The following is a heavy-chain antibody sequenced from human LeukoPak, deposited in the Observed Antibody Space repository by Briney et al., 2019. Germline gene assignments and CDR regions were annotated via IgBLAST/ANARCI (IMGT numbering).Heavy chain of an antibody. CDR1: GFTVSSNY. Sequence: GGSLRLSCAASGFTVSSNYMSWVRQAPGKGLEWVSVIYSGGSTYYADSVKGRFTISRDNSKNTLYLQMNSLGAEDTAVYFCAKDYSGNYANEIPVDYWGQGTLVTVSS. V-gene: IGHV3-53*01. CDR3: AKDYSGNYANEIPVDY. CDR2: IYSGGST. D-gene: IGHD3-10*01. J-gene: IGHJ4*02.